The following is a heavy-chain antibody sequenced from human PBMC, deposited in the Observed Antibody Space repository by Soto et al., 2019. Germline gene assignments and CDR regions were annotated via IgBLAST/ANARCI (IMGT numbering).Heavy chain of an antibody. D-gene: IGHD3-22*01. CDR1: GGSISSGGYY. CDR2: IYYSGST. CDR3: ARDPTMTNAFDI. V-gene: IGHV4-31*03. J-gene: IGHJ3*02. Sequence: PSETLSLTCTVSGGSISSGGYYWSWIRQHPGKGLEWIGYIYYSGSTYYNPSLKSRVTISVDTSKNQFSLKLSSVTAADTAVYYCARDPTMTNAFDIWGQGTMVTVS.